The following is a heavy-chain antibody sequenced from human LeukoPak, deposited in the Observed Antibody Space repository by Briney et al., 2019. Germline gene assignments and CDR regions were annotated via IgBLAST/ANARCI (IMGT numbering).Heavy chain of an antibody. Sequence: PGGSLRLSCAASGFTFSSYSMNWVRQAPGKGLEWVSAISGSGGSTYYADSVKGRFTISGDNSKNTLYLQMNSLRAEDTAVYYCAKDRYGSGSYYNGPSFDYWGQGTLVTVSS. CDR2: ISGSGGST. D-gene: IGHD3-10*01. CDR3: AKDRYGSGSYYNGPSFDY. J-gene: IGHJ4*02. CDR1: GFTFSSYS. V-gene: IGHV3-23*01.